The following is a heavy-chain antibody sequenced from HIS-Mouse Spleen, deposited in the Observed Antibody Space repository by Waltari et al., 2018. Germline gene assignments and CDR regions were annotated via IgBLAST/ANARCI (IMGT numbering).Heavy chain of an antibody. CDR1: GFTFSSYW. Sequence: EVQLVESGGGLVQPGGSLRLSCAASGFTFSSYWMSWVRQAPGKGREWVANIKQDGSEKDYVDSVKGRFTISRDNAKNSLYLQMNSLRAEDTAVYYCARDGGTGDFDYWGQGTLVTVSS. D-gene: IGHD7-27*01. J-gene: IGHJ4*02. CDR3: ARDGGTGDFDY. CDR2: IKQDGSEK. V-gene: IGHV3-7*01.